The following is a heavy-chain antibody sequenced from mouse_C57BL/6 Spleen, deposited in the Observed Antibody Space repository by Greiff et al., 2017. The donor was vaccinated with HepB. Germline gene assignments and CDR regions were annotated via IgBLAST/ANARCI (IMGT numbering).Heavy chain of an antibody. Sequence: VQLQESGPELVKPGASVKISCKASGYAFSSSWMNWVKQRPGKGLEWIGRIYPGDGDTNYNGKFKGKATLTADKSSSTAYMQLNSLTSEDSAVYFCARDYYSNSYYFDYWGQGTTLTVSS. J-gene: IGHJ2*01. CDR3: ARDYYSNSYYFDY. CDR2: IYPGDGDT. D-gene: IGHD2-5*01. V-gene: IGHV1-82*01. CDR1: GYAFSSSW.